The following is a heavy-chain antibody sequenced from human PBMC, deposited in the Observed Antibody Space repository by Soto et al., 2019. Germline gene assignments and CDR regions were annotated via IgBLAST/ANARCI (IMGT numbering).Heavy chain of an antibody. CDR1: GGSINSNY. Sequence: QVQLQESGPGLVKPSETLSLTCTVSGGSINSNYWSWIRQPPGKGLEWIGYIYYSGSTNYNPSLKSRITISADTSKNQFSLKLSSVTAADTAVYYCARHISSGTNIAAIRSFDPWGQGTLVTVSS. D-gene: IGHD1-7*01. J-gene: IGHJ5*02. V-gene: IGHV4-59*08. CDR2: IYYSGST. CDR3: ARHISSGTNIAAIRSFDP.